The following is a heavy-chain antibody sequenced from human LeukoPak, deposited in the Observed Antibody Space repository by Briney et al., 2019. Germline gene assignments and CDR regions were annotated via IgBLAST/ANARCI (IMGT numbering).Heavy chain of an antibody. V-gene: IGHV3-74*01. J-gene: IGHJ4*02. D-gene: IGHD3-3*01. CDR1: GFTFSSYW. CDR2: INSDGSST. Sequence: GGSLRLSCAASGFTFSSYWMHWVRQAPGKGLVWVSRINSDGSSTSYADPVKGRFTISRDNAKNTLYLQMNSLRAEDTAVYYCARTPKGSGYLFDYWGQGTLVTVSS. CDR3: ARTPKGSGYLFDY.